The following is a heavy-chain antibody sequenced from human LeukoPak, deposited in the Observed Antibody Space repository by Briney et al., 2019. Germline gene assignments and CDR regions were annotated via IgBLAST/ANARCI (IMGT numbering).Heavy chain of an antibody. V-gene: IGHV3-23*01. CDR2: ISGSGGST. D-gene: IGHD4-17*01. Sequence: GGSLRLSCAASGFTFSSYAMSWVRQAPGKGLEWVSAISGSGGSTYYADSVKGRFTISRDNSKNTLYLQMNSLRAEDTAVYYCAKDPHDYGDRFGGYWGQGTLVTVSS. J-gene: IGHJ4*02. CDR3: AKDPHDYGDRFGGY. CDR1: GFTFSSYA.